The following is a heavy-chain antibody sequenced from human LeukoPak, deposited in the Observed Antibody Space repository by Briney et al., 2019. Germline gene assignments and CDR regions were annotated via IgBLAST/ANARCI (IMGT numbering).Heavy chain of an antibody. CDR2: IYTSGST. Sequence: TLSLTCTVPGGSISSGSYYWSWIRQPPGKGLEWIGRIYTSGSTNYNPSLKSRVTISVDTSKNQFSLKLSSVTAADTAVYYCARARGHSYGYPFDYWGQGTLVTVSS. CDR1: GGSISSGSYY. CDR3: ARARGHSYGYPFDY. D-gene: IGHD5-18*01. J-gene: IGHJ4*02. V-gene: IGHV4-61*02.